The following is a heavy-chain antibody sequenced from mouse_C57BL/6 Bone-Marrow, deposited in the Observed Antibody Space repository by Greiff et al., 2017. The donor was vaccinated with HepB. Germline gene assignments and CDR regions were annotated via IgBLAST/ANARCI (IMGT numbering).Heavy chain of an antibody. CDR3: ERRSIITTGWGDY. V-gene: IGHV1-64*01. CDR2: IHPNSGST. D-gene: IGHD1-1*01. Sequence: QVQLQQPGAELVKPGASVKLSCKASGYTFTSYWMHWVKQRPGQGLEWIGMIHPNSGSTNYNEKFKSKATLTVDKSSSTAYMQLSSLTSEDSAVYYCERRSIITTGWGDYWGQGTSVTVSS. J-gene: IGHJ4*01. CDR1: GYTFTSYW.